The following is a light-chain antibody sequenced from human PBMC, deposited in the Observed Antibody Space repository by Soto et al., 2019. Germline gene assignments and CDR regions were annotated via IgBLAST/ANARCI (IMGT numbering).Light chain of an antibody. Sequence: ESVLTQSPGTLSMSPGERATLSCRASQSVSSSYSAWYQQKPGQAPRLLIYGASSRATGIPDRFSGSGSGPDFTLTISRLEPEEFAVYYCQQYGSSPFTFGPGTKVDIK. J-gene: IGKJ3*01. CDR2: GAS. V-gene: IGKV3-20*01. CDR3: QQYGSSPFT. CDR1: QSVSSSY.